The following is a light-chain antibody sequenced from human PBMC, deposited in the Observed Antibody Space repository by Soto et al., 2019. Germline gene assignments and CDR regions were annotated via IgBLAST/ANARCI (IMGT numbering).Light chain of an antibody. CDR2: DVS. CDR1: SSDVGGYNY. J-gene: IGLJ2*01. CDR3: CSYAGSYTVV. Sequence: QSALTQPRSVSGSPGQSVTISCTGTSSDVGGYNYVSWYQQHPDKAPKPMIYDVSKRPSGVPDRFSGSKSGNTASLTISGLQAEDEADYYCCSYAGSYTVVFGGGTKVTVL. V-gene: IGLV2-11*01.